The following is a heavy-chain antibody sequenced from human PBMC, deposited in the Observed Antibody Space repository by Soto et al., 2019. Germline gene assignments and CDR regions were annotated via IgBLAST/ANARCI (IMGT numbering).Heavy chain of an antibody. J-gene: IGHJ4*01. CDR1: GFAFRSYN. CDR2: ISSGSSNI. CDR3: ASATGVAGTFDF. Sequence: EVQLVESGGGLVKPGGSLTLSCAGSGFAFRSYNMNWVRQPPGKGLEWVASISSGSSNIYYADSVKGRFTISRDNAKDSLYLQMYSLSAEDSAVYYCASATGVAGTFDFWGHGTLLTVAS. V-gene: IGHV3-21*01. D-gene: IGHD1-7*01.